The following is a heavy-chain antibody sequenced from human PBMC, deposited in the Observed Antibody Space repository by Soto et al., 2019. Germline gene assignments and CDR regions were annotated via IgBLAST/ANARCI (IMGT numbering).Heavy chain of an antibody. J-gene: IGHJ4*02. CDR3: AKFSDLYSSSSGDY. CDR2: ISYDGSNK. Sequence: QVQLVESGGGVVQPGRSLRLSCAASGFTFSSYGMHWVRQAPGKGLEWVAVISYDGSNKYYADSVKGRFTISRDNSKNTLYLQMNSLRAEDTAVYYCAKFSDLYSSSSGDYWGQGTLVTVSS. CDR1: GFTFSSYG. V-gene: IGHV3-30*18. D-gene: IGHD6-6*01.